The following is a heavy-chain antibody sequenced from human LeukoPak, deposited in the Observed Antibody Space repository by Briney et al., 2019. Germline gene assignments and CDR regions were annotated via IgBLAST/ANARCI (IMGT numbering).Heavy chain of an antibody. CDR2: IIPILGIA. Sequence: ASVKVSCKASGGTFSSYAISWVRQAPGQGLEWMGRIIPILGIANYAQKFQGRVTITADKSTSTAYMELSSLRSEDTAVYYCARVGAVAGPVYYYGMDVWGQGTTVTVS. D-gene: IGHD6-19*01. V-gene: IGHV1-69*04. J-gene: IGHJ6*02. CDR3: ARVGAVAGPVYYYGMDV. CDR1: GGTFSSYA.